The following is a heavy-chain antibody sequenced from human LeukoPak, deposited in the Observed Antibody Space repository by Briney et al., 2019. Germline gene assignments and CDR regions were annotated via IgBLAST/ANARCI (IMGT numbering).Heavy chain of an antibody. CDR3: ARIRRGVDY. Sequence: PSETLSLTCTVSGGSISSSNYWGWIRLPPGKGLEWIGEINHSGSTNYNPSLKSRVTISVDTSKNQFSLKLSSVTAADTAVYYCARIRRGVDYWGQGTLVTVSS. J-gene: IGHJ4*02. CDR1: GGSISSSNY. V-gene: IGHV4-4*02. CDR2: INHSGST. D-gene: IGHD4-17*01.